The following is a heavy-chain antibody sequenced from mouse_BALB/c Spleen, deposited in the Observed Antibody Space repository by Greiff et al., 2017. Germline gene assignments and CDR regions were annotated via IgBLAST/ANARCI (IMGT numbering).Heavy chain of an antibody. J-gene: IGHJ2*01. V-gene: IGHV5-17*02. CDR3: AREYYGSSYSYFDY. D-gene: IGHD1-1*01. CDR2: ISSGSSTI. CDR1: GFTFSSFG. Sequence: EVQVVESGGGLVQPGGSRKLSCAASGFTFSSFGMHWVRQAPEKGLEWVAYISSGSSTIYYADTVKGRFTISRDNPKNTLFLQMTSLRSEDTAMYYCAREYYGSSYSYFDYWGQGTTLTVSS.